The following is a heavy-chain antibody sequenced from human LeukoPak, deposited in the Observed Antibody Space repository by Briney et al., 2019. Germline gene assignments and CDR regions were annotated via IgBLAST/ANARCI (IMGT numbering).Heavy chain of an antibody. CDR2: IYYSGST. J-gene: IGHJ4*02. CDR3: ARGPDYYDSSGYYSFDH. Sequence: TSETLSLTCTVSGGSISSSSYYWGWLRQPPGKGLEWIGSIYYSGSTYYNPSLKSRVTISVDTSKNQFSLELSSVTAADTAVYYCARGPDYYDSSGYYSFDHWGQGTLVTVSS. V-gene: IGHV4-39*07. D-gene: IGHD3-22*01. CDR1: GGSISSSSYY.